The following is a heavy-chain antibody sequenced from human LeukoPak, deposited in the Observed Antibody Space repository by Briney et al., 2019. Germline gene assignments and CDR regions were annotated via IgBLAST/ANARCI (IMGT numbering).Heavy chain of an antibody. D-gene: IGHD5-24*01. CDR1: GGSISSYY. Sequence: SETLSLTCTVSGGSISSYYWSWIRQHPGKGLGWIGYIYYSGSTTYNPSLKSRVTISVDTSKNQFSLKLSSVTAADTAVYYCARGSAVGDGYSDYWGQGTLVTVSS. V-gene: IGHV4-59*01. CDR3: ARGSAVGDGYSDY. CDR2: IYYSGST. J-gene: IGHJ4*02.